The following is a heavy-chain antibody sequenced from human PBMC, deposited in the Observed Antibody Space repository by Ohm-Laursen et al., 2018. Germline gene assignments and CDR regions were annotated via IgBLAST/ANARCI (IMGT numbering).Heavy chain of an antibody. V-gene: IGHV3-53*01. CDR2: IYSGGDM. Sequence: GSLRLSCSASGFTISNNYMNWVRQAPGKGLEWVSLIYSGGDMFYADSVKGRFTISRDKSKNTLYLQMNSLRVEDTAMYYCAKDLSSTSCSGCSYGMDVWGQGTTVTVSS. J-gene: IGHJ6*02. CDR1: GFTISNNY. CDR3: AKDLSSTSCSGCSYGMDV. D-gene: IGHD2-2*01.